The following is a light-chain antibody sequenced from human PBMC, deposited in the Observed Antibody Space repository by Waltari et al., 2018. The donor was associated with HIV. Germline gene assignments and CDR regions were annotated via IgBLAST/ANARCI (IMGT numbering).Light chain of an antibody. J-gene: IGLJ1*01. CDR1: SSDVGAYNY. Sequence: QSALTQPRSVSGSPGQSVSISCTGTSSDVGAYNYVSWYQQHPGKAPKLMIYDVNKRPSGVPVRFSGSKSGNTASLNISGLQAEDESDYYCCSYAGIWGVFGTGTNVTVL. CDR2: DVN. V-gene: IGLV2-11*01. CDR3: CSYAGIWGV.